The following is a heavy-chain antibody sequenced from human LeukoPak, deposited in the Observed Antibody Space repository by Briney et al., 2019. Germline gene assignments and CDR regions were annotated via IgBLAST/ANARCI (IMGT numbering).Heavy chain of an antibody. J-gene: IGHJ4*02. D-gene: IGHD3-16*02. Sequence: PSETLSLTCTVSGGSISSSSYYWGWIRQPPGEGLEWIGSIYYSGSTYYNPSLKSRVTISVDTSKNQFSLKLSSVTAADTAVYYCARLAYYDYVWGSYRPYFDYWGQGTLVTVSS. CDR3: ARLAYYDYVWGSYRPYFDY. CDR1: GGSISSSSYY. CDR2: IYYSGST. V-gene: IGHV4-39*01.